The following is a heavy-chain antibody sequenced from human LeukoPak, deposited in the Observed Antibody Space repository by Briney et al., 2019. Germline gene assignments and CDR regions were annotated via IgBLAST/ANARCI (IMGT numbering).Heavy chain of an antibody. D-gene: IGHD5-18*01. V-gene: IGHV1-58*02. J-gene: IGHJ3*02. CDR3: AAGVGYTYGLSLGATALISDI. Sequence: SVKVSCKASGFTFSGCAMQWLRPARGQRLEWIGWIVVGTGKKDYAQRLQEKVTITTDMTTRTAYMELSSLRSEDTAVYYCAAGVGYTYGLSLGATALISDIWGQGTKVTVSA. CDR2: IVVGTGKK. CDR1: GFTFSGCA.